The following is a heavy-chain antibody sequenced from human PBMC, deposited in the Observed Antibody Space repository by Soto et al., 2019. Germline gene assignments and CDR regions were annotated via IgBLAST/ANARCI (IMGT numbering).Heavy chain of an antibody. CDR2: ISSNGGST. V-gene: IGHV3-64D*08. CDR1: GFTFSSYA. D-gene: IGHD4-4*01. Sequence: PGGPLRLSCSASGFTFSSYAMHWVRQAPGKGLEYVSAISSNGGSTYYADSVKGRFTISRDNSKNTLYLQMSSLRAEDTAVYYCVKDYSNYFNWFDPWGQGTLVTVSS. J-gene: IGHJ5*02. CDR3: VKDYSNYFNWFDP.